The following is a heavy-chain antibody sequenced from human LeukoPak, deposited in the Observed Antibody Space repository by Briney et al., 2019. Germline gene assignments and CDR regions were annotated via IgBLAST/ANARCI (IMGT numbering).Heavy chain of an antibody. CDR3: AREPDPQNYFDY. Sequence: SETLSLTCAVYGGSFSGYYWSWIRQPPGKGLEWIGEINHSGSTNYNPSLKSRVTISVDTSKNQFSLKLSSVTAADTAVYYCAREPDPQNYFDYWGQGTLVTVSS. CDR2: INHSGST. V-gene: IGHV4-34*01. J-gene: IGHJ4*02. CDR1: GGSFSGYY.